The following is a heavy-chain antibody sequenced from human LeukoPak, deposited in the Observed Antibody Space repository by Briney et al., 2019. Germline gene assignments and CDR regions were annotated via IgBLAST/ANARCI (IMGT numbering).Heavy chain of an antibody. J-gene: IGHJ4*02. CDR3: ARDMYYDFWSGYPGFEY. D-gene: IGHD3-3*01. V-gene: IGHV3-21*01. Sequence: GGSLRLSCAASGFTFSSYSMNWVRQAPGKGLEWVSSISSSSSYIYYADSVKGRFTISRDNAKNSLYLQMNSLRAEDTAVYYRARDMYYDFWSGYPGFEYWGQGTLVTVSS. CDR1: GFTFSSYS. CDR2: ISSSSSYI.